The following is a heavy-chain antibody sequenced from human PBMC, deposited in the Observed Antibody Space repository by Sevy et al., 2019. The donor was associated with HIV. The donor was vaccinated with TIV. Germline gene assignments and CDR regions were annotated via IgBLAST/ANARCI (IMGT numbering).Heavy chain of an antibody. J-gene: IGHJ6*03. CDR1: GGSISSYY. CDR2: IDYSGST. D-gene: IGHD3-16*01. Sequence: SETLSLTCTVSGGSISSYYWSWIRQPPGKGLEWIGYIDYSGSTNYNPSLKSRVTISVDTSKNQFSLKLSSVTAADTARYYCARGDYYMDVWGKGTTVTVSS. V-gene: IGHV4-59*01. CDR3: ARGDYYMDV.